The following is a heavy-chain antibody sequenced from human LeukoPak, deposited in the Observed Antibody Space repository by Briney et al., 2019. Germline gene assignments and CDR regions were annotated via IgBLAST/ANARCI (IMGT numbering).Heavy chain of an antibody. V-gene: IGHV3-33*01. D-gene: IGHD4-17*01. CDR3: ARADYGDYVDIDY. CDR1: GFTFSSYG. Sequence: GRSLGLSCAASGFTFSSYGMHWVRQAPGKGLEWVAVIWYDGSNKYYADSVKGRFTISRDNSKNTLYLQMNSLRAEDTAVYYCARADYGDYVDIDYWGQGTLVTVSS. J-gene: IGHJ4*02. CDR2: IWYDGSNK.